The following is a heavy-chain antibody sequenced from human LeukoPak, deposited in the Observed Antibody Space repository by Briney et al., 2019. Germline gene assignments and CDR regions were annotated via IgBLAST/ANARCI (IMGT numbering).Heavy chain of an antibody. CDR1: GFTFSSYTFSTYA. D-gene: IGHD2-15*01. CDR2: VSGSGVST. Sequence: PGGSLRLSCAASGFTFSSYTFSTYAMSWVRQAPGKGLEWVSAVSGSGVSTYYADSVKGRFTISRDNSKNTLYLQMNGLRAEDTAVYYYAKGVEDSGIYYYYYMDVWGKGTTVTVSS. J-gene: IGHJ6*03. V-gene: IGHV3-23*01. CDR3: AKGVEDSGIYYYYYMDV.